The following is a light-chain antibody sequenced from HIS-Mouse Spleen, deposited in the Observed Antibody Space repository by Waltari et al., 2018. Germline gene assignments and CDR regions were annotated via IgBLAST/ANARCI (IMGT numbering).Light chain of an antibody. CDR3: QVWDSSSDHVV. Sequence: SYVLTQPPSVSVAPGTTARITCGGNNIGSKSVHWYQQKPGQAPVLVVYDDSDRPSGIPEGVSGSNSGNTATRTSSRVEAGDEADYYCQVWDSSSDHVVFGGGTKLTVL. CDR1: NIGSKS. CDR2: DDS. J-gene: IGLJ2*01. V-gene: IGLV3-21*03.